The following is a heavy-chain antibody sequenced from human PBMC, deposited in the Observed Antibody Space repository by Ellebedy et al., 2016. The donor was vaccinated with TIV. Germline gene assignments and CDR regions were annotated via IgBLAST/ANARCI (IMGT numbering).Heavy chain of an antibody. J-gene: IGHJ4*02. V-gene: IGHV3-74*01. CDR1: GFTFGSYW. Sequence: GESLKISCAASGFTFGSYWMHWVRQAPGKGPVWVSRITSDGRTTSYADSVKGRFTISRDNAKSTLYLQMNSLRVEDTAVYYCARERTIAGFDYWGQGTLVSVSS. CDR3: ARERTIAGFDY. CDR2: ITSDGRTT. D-gene: IGHD6-13*01.